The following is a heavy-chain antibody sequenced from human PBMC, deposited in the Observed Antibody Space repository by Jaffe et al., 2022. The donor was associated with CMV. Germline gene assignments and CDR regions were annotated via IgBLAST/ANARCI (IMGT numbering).Heavy chain of an antibody. Sequence: QVQLQESGPGLVKPSETLSLTCTVSGGSISSYYWSWIRQPAGKGLEWIGRIYTSGSTNYNPSLKSRVTMSVDTSKNQFSLKLSSVTAADTAVYYCARDGMVRGVIIGNWFDPWGQGTLVTVSS. V-gene: IGHV4-4*07. CDR2: IYTSGST. CDR1: GGSISSYY. J-gene: IGHJ5*02. D-gene: IGHD3-10*01. CDR3: ARDGMVRGVIIGNWFDP.